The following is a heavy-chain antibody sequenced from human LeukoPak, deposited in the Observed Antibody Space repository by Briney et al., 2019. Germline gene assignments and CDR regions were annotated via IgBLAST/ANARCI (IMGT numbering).Heavy chain of an antibody. D-gene: IGHD2-2*01. CDR1: GGSISTYY. Sequence: SETLSLTCTVSGGSISTYYWSWIRQPPGKGLEWIGEISHSGSTNYNPSLKSRVTISVDTSKNQFSLKLSSVTAADTAVYYCARDIVVVPAEKTLDYWGQGTLVTVSS. CDR3: ARDIVVVPAEKTLDY. J-gene: IGHJ4*02. V-gene: IGHV4-34*01. CDR2: ISHSGST.